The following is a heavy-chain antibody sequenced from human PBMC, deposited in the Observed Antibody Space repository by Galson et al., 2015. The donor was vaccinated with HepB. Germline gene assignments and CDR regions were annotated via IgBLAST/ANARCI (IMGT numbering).Heavy chain of an antibody. J-gene: IGHJ4*02. Sequence: SLRLSCAASGFTFSSYAMSWVRQAPGKGLEWVSAISGSGGSTYYADSVKGRFTISRDNSKNTLYLQMNSLRAEDTAVYYCANAGLGIVAFDYWGQGTLVTVSS. V-gene: IGHV3-23*01. CDR1: GFTFSSYA. D-gene: IGHD7-27*01. CDR3: ANAGLGIVAFDY. CDR2: ISGSGGST.